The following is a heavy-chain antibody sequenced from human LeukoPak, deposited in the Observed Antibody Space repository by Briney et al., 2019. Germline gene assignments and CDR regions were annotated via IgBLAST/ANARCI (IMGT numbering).Heavy chain of an antibody. CDR1: GGSISSYY. J-gene: IGHJ4*02. CDR2: IYYSRST. D-gene: IGHD3-22*01. V-gene: IGHV4-59*08. Sequence: PSETLSLTCTVSGGSISSYYWSWIRQPPGKGLEWIGYIYYSRSTNYNPSLKSRVTISVDTSKNQCSLKLSSVTAADTDVYYCARQGSGYYYDSSGYFLKPTPFDYWGQGTLVTVSS. CDR3: ARQGSGYYYDSSGYFLKPTPFDY.